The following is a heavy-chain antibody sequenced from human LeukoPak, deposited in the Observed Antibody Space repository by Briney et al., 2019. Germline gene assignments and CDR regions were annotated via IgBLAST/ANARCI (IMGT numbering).Heavy chain of an antibody. Sequence: GGSLRLSCAASGFVFSDYYMSWIRQAPGKGLEWVSYISSSGSPIYYAESVKGRFNISRDNAKNSLYLQMNSLRTEDTAVYYCARDPRLRLKRSGWFDPWGQGTLVTVSS. J-gene: IGHJ5*02. V-gene: IGHV3-11*04. D-gene: IGHD4-17*01. CDR1: GFVFSDYY. CDR2: ISSSGSPI. CDR3: ARDPRLRLKRSGWFDP.